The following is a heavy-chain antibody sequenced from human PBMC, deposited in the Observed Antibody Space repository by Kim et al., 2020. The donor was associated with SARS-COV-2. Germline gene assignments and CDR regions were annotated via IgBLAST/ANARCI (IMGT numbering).Heavy chain of an antibody. CDR3: ARPGYGDYYLWDWYFDL. D-gene: IGHD4-17*01. V-gene: IGHV3-21*01. Sequence: GGCLRLSCAASGFTFSSYSMNWVRQAPGKGLEWVSSISSSSSYIYYADSVKGRFTISRDNAKNSLYLQMNSLRAEDTAVYYCARPGYGDYYLWDWYFDLWGRGTLVTVSS. J-gene: IGHJ2*01. CDR2: ISSSSSYI. CDR1: GFTFSSYS.